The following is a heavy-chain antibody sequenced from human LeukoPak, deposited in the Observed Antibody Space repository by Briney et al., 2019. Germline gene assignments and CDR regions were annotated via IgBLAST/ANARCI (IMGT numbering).Heavy chain of an antibody. D-gene: IGHD2-2*01. Sequence: PSETLSLTCAVYGGSFSGHFWTWIRQAPGKGLECIGESTHTGSTNYNPSLKSRVTISVDTSKNQFSLKLTSVSAADTAVYHCARGRTGAAALDFWGPGTLVTVSS. CDR2: STHTGST. J-gene: IGHJ4*02. CDR1: GGSFSGHF. V-gene: IGHV4-34*01. CDR3: ARGRTGAAALDF.